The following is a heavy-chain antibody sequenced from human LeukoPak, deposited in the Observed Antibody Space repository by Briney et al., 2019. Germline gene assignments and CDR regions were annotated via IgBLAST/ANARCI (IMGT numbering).Heavy chain of an antibody. D-gene: IGHD5-18*01. CDR1: GGSLSTYH. CDR3: ARGSGSYGFFDL. Sequence: PSGTLSLTCSVSGGSLSTYHWSWIRLSPVKGLEWIGYIYYSGSTNYNPSLKSRVSLSVDTSTNQFSLKVRSVTAADTAVYYCARGSGSYGFFDLWGQGALVTVS. CDR2: IYYSGST. J-gene: IGHJ4*02. V-gene: IGHV4-59*13.